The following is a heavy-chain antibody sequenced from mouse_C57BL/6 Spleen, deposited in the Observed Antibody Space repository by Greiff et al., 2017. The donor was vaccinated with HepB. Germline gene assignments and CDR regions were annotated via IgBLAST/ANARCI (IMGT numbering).Heavy chain of an antibody. J-gene: IGHJ2*01. CDR3: TRTATVVAFDY. V-gene: IGHV1-15*01. CDR1: GYTFTDYE. D-gene: IGHD1-1*01. Sequence: QVQLQQSGAELVRPGASVTLSCKASGYTFTDYEMHWVKQTPVHGLEWIGAIDPETGGTAYNQKFKGKAILTADKSSSTAYMELRSLTSEDSAVYYCTRTATVVAFDYWGQGTTLTVSS. CDR2: IDPETGGT.